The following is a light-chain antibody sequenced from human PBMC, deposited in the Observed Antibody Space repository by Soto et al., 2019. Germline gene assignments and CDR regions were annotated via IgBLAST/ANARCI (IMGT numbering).Light chain of an antibody. CDR2: GAS. Sequence: EIVITQSPATLSVSPGERATLSCRASQSVSNNLAWYQQKPGQAPRLLIYGASTRATGVPSRFSGSGSGTDFALTISSLEPEDFSVYYCQQRYNWPITFGQGTRLEI. CDR1: QSVSNN. CDR3: QQRYNWPIT. V-gene: IGKV3-15*01. J-gene: IGKJ5*01.